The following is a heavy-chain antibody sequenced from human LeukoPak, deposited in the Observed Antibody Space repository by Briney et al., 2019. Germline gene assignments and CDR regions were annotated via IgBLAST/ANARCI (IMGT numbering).Heavy chain of an antibody. J-gene: IGHJ3*02. D-gene: IGHD4-11*01. CDR1: GFAFNIYS. CDR2: ITTSSTTK. Sequence: PGGSLRLSCAASGFAFNIYSMNWVRQAPGKGLQWVSSITTSSTTKYYADSVKGRFTISRDNAKNSLYLQMDSLRDEDTAVYYCVRDAAYSAFNMWGQGTMVTVSS. CDR3: VRDAAYSAFNM. V-gene: IGHV3-48*02.